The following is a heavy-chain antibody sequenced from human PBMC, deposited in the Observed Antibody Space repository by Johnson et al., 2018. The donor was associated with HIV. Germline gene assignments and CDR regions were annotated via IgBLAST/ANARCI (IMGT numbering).Heavy chain of an antibody. CDR3: ARESTPWGGEYVNYGLDI. CDR2: IRYDGSNK. J-gene: IGHJ3*02. D-gene: IGHD3-10*01. CDR1: GFTFSSYA. V-gene: IGHV3-30*04. Sequence: QVQLVESGGGVVQPGRSLRLSCAASGFTFSSYAIHWVRQAPGKGLEWVAFIRYDGSNKYYADSVKGRFTISRDNSKNTLYLQMNNLRVDDTAVYYCARESTPWGGEYVNYGLDIWGQGTMVTVSS.